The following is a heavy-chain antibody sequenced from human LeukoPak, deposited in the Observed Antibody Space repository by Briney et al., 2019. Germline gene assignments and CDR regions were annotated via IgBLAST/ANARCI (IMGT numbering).Heavy chain of an antibody. CDR2: IIGSGGST. CDR3: AKARGGYVSDY. Sequence: GGSLRLSCAASGFTFSSYAMSWVRQAPGKGLEWVSAIIGSGGSTYYADSVKGRFTISRDNAKNTLYLQMNSLRAEDTAVYYCAKARGGYVSDYWGQGTLVTVSS. V-gene: IGHV3-23*01. D-gene: IGHD5-12*01. J-gene: IGHJ4*02. CDR1: GFTFSSYA.